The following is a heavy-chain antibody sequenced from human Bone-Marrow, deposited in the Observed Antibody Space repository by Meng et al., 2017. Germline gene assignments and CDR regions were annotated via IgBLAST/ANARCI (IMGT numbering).Heavy chain of an antibody. Sequence: GESLKISCAASGFTFSSYAMHWVRQAPGKGLEWVAVISYDGSNKYYADFVKGRFTISRDNSKKTLYLQMNSLRAEDTAVYYCARDSWGYYYGMDVWGQGTTVTVSS. D-gene: IGHD6-13*01. V-gene: IGHV3-30*01. J-gene: IGHJ6*02. CDR3: ARDSWGYYYGMDV. CDR1: GFTFSSYA. CDR2: ISYDGSNK.